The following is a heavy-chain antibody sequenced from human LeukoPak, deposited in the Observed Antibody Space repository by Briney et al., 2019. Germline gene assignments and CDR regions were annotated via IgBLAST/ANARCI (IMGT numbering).Heavy chain of an antibody. CDR2: IYYSGST. CDR3: ARVGGMGYDFWSGYYEGYYYYYMDV. J-gene: IGHJ6*03. Sequence: SETLSLTCTVSGGSISSYYWSWIRQPPGKGLEWIGYIYYSGSTNYNPSLKSRVTISVDTSKNQFSLKLSSVTAADTAVYYCARVGGMGYDFWSGYYEGYYYYYMDVWGKGTTVTVSS. CDR1: GGSISSYY. V-gene: IGHV4-59*01. D-gene: IGHD3-3*01.